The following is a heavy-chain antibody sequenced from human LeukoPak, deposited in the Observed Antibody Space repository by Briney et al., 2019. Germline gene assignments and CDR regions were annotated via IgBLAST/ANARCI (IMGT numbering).Heavy chain of an antibody. V-gene: IGHV1-2*02. Sequence: GASVKVSCKASGYTFTGSYVHWVRQAPGQGLEWMGWINPNSGDTHYAQNFQGRVTMTKDTSISTAYMELSRLRSDDTAVYYCARGGYYDSSGYVDYWGQGTLVTVSS. CDR3: ARGGYYDSSGYVDY. CDR2: INPNSGDT. D-gene: IGHD3-22*01. J-gene: IGHJ4*02. CDR1: GYTFTGSY.